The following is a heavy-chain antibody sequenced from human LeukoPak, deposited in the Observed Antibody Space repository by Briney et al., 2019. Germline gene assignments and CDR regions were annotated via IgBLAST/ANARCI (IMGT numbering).Heavy chain of an antibody. D-gene: IGHD3-9*01. V-gene: IGHV4-38-2*01. Sequence: SETLSLTCAVSGYSISSGYYWGWIRQPPGKGLEWIGSIYHSGSTYYNPSLKSRVTISVDTSKNQFSLKLSPVTAADTAVYYRARGGYDILTGYYIKDAFDIWGQGTMVTVSS. CDR2: IYHSGST. CDR3: ARGGYDILTGYYIKDAFDI. J-gene: IGHJ3*02. CDR1: GYSISSGYY.